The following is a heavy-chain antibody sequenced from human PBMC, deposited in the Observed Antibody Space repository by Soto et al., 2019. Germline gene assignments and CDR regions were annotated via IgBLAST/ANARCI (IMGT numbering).Heavy chain of an antibody. CDR2: IHYSGST. D-gene: IGHD3-10*01. Sequence: QVQLQESGPGLVKPSQTLSLTCSVSGGSISSGAFYWSWIRQHPGKGLEWIGYIHYSGSTYYTPSLESRVSISLDTSKNQFSLRLSSVTAADTAVYYCARTLVRGVHIDSWGQGTLVTVSS. CDR3: ARTLVRGVHIDS. J-gene: IGHJ4*02. CDR1: GGSISSGAFY. V-gene: IGHV4-31*03.